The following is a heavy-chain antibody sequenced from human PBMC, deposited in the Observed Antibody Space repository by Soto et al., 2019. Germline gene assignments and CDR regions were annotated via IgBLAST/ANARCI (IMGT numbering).Heavy chain of an antibody. CDR3: AAYVTGKSSFDD. D-gene: IGHD1-20*01. V-gene: IGHV4-30-4*01. J-gene: IGHJ4*02. CDR2: ISYSGSS. CDR1: GGSIFSGDYY. Sequence: ASETLSLTCTVSGGSIFSGDYYWSWIRQPPGKGLEWIGYISYSGSSYYNPSLKSRVTTSVDMSKNQFSLRLSSVTAADTAVYYCAAYVTGKSSFDDWGQGTLVTVSS.